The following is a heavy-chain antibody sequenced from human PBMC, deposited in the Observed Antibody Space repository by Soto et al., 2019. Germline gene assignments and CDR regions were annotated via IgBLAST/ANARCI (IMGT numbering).Heavy chain of an antibody. Sequence: SETLSLTCAVYGGSFSGYYWGWVRPPPGKGLEWIGEINHSGSTNYNPSLKSRVTISVDTSKNQFSLKLSSVTAADTAVYYCASPGSGSNRGDFDYWGQGTLVTVSS. CDR2: INHSGST. J-gene: IGHJ4*02. D-gene: IGHD3-3*01. V-gene: IGHV4-34*01. CDR1: GGSFSGYY. CDR3: ASPGSGSNRGDFDY.